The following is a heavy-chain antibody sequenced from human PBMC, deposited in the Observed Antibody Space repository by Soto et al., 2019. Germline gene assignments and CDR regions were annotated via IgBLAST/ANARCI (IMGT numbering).Heavy chain of an antibody. Sequence: SETLSLTCAVSGGSIGTSAYYWGWIRQAPGKGLEWIGSINHSGNTYLSPSLKDRVTMSVDTSKNSFSLKLRSATAADTGLYYCSRRAPEGFDPWGQGTLVTVSS. CDR3: SRRAPEGFDP. CDR2: INHSGNT. CDR1: GGSIGTSAYY. V-gene: IGHV4-39*01. J-gene: IGHJ5*02.